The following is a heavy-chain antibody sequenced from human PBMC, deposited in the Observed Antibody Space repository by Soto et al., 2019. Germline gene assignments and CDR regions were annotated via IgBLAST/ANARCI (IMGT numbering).Heavy chain of an antibody. Sequence: SETLSLTCAVSGGSIGTSAYYWGWIRQAPGKGLEWIGSINHSGNTYLSPSLKDRVTMSVDTSKNSFSLKLRSATAADTGLYYCSRRAPEGFDPWGQGTLVTVSS. CDR3: SRRAPEGFDP. CDR2: INHSGNT. CDR1: GGSIGTSAYY. V-gene: IGHV4-39*01. J-gene: IGHJ5*02.